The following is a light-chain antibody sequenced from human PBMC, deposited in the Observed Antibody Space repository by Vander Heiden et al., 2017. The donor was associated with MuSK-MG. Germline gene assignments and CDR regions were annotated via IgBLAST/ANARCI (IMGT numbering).Light chain of an antibody. CDR3: QRDTSYPLT. CDR2: KAS. Sequence: DIQMTQSPSTLSASVGDRVTITCRASQSISSWLAWYQQKPGKAPKLLIYKASSLESGVPSRFSASGSGTEFTLTISSLQPDDFATYYCQRDTSYPLTFGGGTKVEIK. J-gene: IGKJ4*01. V-gene: IGKV1-5*03. CDR1: QSISSW.